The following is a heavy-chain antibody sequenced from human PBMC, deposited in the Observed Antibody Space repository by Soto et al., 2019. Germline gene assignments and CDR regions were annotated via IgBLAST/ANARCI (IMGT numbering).Heavy chain of an antibody. CDR2: IIPICGTA. V-gene: IGHV1-69*01. CDR3: ARALSIAAAGTGWFDP. D-gene: IGHD6-13*01. J-gene: IGHJ5*02. CDR1: GGTFSSYA. Sequence: QVQLVQSGAEVKKPGSSVKVSCKASGGTFSSYAISWVRQAPGQGLEWMGGIIPICGTANYAQKFQGRVTITADESTSTAYMELSSLRSEDTAVYYRARALSIAAAGTGWFDPWGQGTLVTVSS.